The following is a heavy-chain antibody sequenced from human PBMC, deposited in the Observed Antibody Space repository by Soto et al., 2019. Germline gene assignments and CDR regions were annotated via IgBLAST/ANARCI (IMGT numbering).Heavy chain of an antibody. V-gene: IGHV3-74*01. CDR1: GFTFSSYW. D-gene: IGHD6-13*01. CDR3: ARGWYGNSLDL. J-gene: IGHJ5*02. CDR2: IKTDGTGA. Sequence: GGSLRLSCAASGFTFSSYWMDWVRQAPGKGLVWVSHIKTDGTGASYADSVKDRVTISRDNADNMLYLQMNSLRAEDTAIYYCARGWYGNSLDLWGRGTLVTVSS.